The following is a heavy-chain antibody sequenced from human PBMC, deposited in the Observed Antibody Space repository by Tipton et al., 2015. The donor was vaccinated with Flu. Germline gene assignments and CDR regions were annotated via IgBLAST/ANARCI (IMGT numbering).Heavy chain of an antibody. Sequence: GSLRLSCAASGFTFSNYWMHWVRQGPRNGLVWVSRINSDGSTTSYADSVKGRFTISRDNAKNTLYVQMNSLRAEDMGVYYCARGDAYYGSGSYPQTFDYWGQGTLVTVSS. V-gene: IGHV3-74*01. CDR1: GFTFSNYW. D-gene: IGHD3-10*01. CDR3: ARGDAYYGSGSYPQTFDY. J-gene: IGHJ4*02. CDR2: INSDGSTT.